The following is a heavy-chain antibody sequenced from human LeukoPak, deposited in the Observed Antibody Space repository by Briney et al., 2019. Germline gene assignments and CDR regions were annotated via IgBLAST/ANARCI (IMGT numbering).Heavy chain of an antibody. D-gene: IGHD1-1*01. Sequence: ASVKVSCKASGYTFTSYYMHWVRQAPGQGLEWMGIINPSGGSTSYAQKFQGRVTMTRDMSTSTVYMELSSLRSEDTAVYYCARDPEADDVGIDHWGQGTLVIVSS. V-gene: IGHV1-46*01. J-gene: IGHJ4*02. CDR2: INPSGGST. CDR1: GYTFTSYY. CDR3: ARDPEADDVGIDH.